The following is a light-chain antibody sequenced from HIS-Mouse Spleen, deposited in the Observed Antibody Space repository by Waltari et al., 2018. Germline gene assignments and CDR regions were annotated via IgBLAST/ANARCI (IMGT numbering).Light chain of an antibody. J-gene: IGLJ1*01. CDR1: SSDVCCYNY. V-gene: IGLV2-14*03. CDR3: SSYTSSSIPYV. CDR2: DVS. Sequence: QSALTQPASVSGSPGQSITISCPGTSSDVCCYNYVPWYQQHPGKAPKLMIYDVSNRPSGVSNRFSGSKSGNTASLTISGLQAEDEADYYCSSYTSSSIPYVFGTGTKVTVL.